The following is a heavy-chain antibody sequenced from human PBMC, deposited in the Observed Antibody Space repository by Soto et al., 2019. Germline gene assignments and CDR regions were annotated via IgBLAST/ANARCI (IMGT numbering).Heavy chain of an antibody. D-gene: IGHD6-19*01. V-gene: IGHV3-23*01. J-gene: IGHJ4*02. Sequence: GGSLRLSCAASGFTFSSYAMSWVRQAPGKGLEWVSVISGSGDSTYYADSVKGRFTISRDNSKNTLYLQMNSLRAEDTAVNYCANHKQWLVPFDYWGQGTLVTVSS. CDR1: GFTFSSYA. CDR2: ISGSGDST. CDR3: ANHKQWLVPFDY.